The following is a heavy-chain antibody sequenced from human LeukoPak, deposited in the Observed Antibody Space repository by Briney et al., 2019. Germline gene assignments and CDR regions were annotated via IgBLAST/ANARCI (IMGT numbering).Heavy chain of an antibody. J-gene: IGHJ4*02. D-gene: IGHD3-10*01. V-gene: IGHV3-23*01. CDR2: ISGSGGST. CDR3: AKSLRGVIITKRDYFDY. CDR1: GFTFSSYG. Sequence: GGSLRLSCAASGFTFSSYGMSWVRQAPGKGLEWVSAISGSGGSTYYADSVKGRFTISRDNSKNTLYLQMNSLGAEDTAVYYCAKSLRGVIITKRDYFDYGGQGTLVTVSS.